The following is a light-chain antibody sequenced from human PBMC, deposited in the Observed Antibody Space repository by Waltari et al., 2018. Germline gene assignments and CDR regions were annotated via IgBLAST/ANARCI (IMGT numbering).Light chain of an antibody. CDR1: QHIGAN. Sequence: VMTPSPATLPLSPGEGATTSCSASQHIGANVVWYQQTPGQQPRLVIYAASTRAVGIPDRFSGSGSGTDFNLTISSLLSEDFATYYCQEFHSWPPLTFGGGTRVDI. J-gene: IGKJ4*01. CDR3: QEFHSWPPLT. V-gene: IGKV3-15*01. CDR2: AAS.